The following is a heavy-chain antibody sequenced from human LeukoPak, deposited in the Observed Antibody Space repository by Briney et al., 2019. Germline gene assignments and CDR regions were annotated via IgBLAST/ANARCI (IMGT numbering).Heavy chain of an antibody. CDR1: GGTFSSYA. CDR2: IIPIFGTA. CDR3: ARDGGYGMTSFDY. V-gene: IGHV1-69*13. D-gene: IGHD5-12*01. J-gene: IGHJ4*02. Sequence: SVKVSCKASGGTFSSYAISWVRQAPGQGLEWMGGIIPIFGTANYAQKFQGRVTITADESTSTAYMELSSLRSEDTAVYYCARDGGYGMTSFDYWGQGTLVTVSS.